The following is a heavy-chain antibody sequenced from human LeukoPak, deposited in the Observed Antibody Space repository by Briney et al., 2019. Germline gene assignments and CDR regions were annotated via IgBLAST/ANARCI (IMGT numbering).Heavy chain of an antibody. CDR2: INTGGSDT. Sequence: GGSLSLSCAASGFTFRRYWMHWVRQAPGKGPVWVSRINTGGSDTIYADSVKGRFTISRDNAKNTLFLQMNSLRAEDTAVYYCAGDESVTGPTTFDYWGQGTLVTVSS. D-gene: IGHD6-19*01. J-gene: IGHJ4*02. CDR1: GFTFRRYW. V-gene: IGHV3-74*01. CDR3: AGDESVTGPTTFDY.